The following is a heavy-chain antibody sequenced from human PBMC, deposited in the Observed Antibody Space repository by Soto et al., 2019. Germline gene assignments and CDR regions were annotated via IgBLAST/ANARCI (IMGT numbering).Heavy chain of an antibody. V-gene: IGHV4-39*01. Sequence: LSLTCTVSGGSISSSSYYWGWIRQPPGKGLEWIGSIYYSGSTYYNPSLKSRVTISVDTSKNQFSLKLSSVTAADTAVYYCARRGAYVFWSGYWVYGMDVWGKGTRVTVPS. CDR3: ARRGAYVFWSGYWVYGMDV. D-gene: IGHD3-3*01. CDR1: GGSISSSSYY. J-gene: IGHJ6*04. CDR2: IYYSGST.